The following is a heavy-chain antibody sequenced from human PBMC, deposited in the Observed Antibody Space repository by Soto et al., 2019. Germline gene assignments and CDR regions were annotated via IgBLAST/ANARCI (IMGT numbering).Heavy chain of an antibody. CDR2: IDRSGDST. CDR3: AKGGYSSGWYGHYFDY. CDR1: EFIFSSYA. J-gene: IGHJ4*02. D-gene: IGHD6-19*01. Sequence: EVQLLESGGGLVQPGGSLRLSCAASEFIFSSYAMTWVRQAPGKGLEWVSGIDRSGDSTYYADSVKGRFTISRDNSKNTLYLQMNSLRAEDTAVYYCAKGGYSSGWYGHYFDYWGQGTLVTVSS. V-gene: IGHV3-23*01.